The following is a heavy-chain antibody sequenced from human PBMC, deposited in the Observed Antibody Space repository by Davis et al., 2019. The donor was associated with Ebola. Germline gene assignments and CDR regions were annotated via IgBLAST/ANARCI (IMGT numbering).Heavy chain of an antibody. Sequence: MPSETLSLTCTVSGGSISSGGYYWSWIRQPPGKGLEWIGEINHSGSTNYNPSLKSRVTISVDTSKNQFSLKLSSVTAADTAVYYCARIIGYFRFDPWGQGTLVTVSS. CDR3: ARIIGYFRFDP. V-gene: IGHV4-39*07. CDR2: INHSGST. D-gene: IGHD6-25*01. CDR1: GGSISSGGYY. J-gene: IGHJ5*02.